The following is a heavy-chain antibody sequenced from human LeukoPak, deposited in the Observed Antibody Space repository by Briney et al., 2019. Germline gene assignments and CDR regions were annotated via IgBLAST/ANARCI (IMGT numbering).Heavy chain of an antibody. D-gene: IGHD4-17*01. CDR2: INHSGST. V-gene: IGHV4-34*01. CDR3: ARGYGVVPVSPAGNWFDP. J-gene: IGHJ5*02. CDR1: GGSFSGYY. Sequence: SETLSLTCAVYGGSFSGYYWSWIRQPPGKGLEWFGEINHSGSTNYNPSLKSRVTISVDTSKNQFSLKLSPVTAADTAVYYCARGYGVVPVSPAGNWFDPWGQGTLVTVSS.